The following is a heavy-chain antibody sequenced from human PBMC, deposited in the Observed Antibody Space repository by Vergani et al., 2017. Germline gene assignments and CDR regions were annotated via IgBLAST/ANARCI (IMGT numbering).Heavy chain of an antibody. CDR3: ARDLTYYYGSGSYWSAFDI. CDR1: GYTFTSYA. Sequence: QVQLVQSGSELKKPGASVKVSCKASGYTFTSYAMNWVRQAPGQGLEWMGWINTNTGNPTYAQGFTGRFVFSLNTSVSTAYLQISSLKAEDTAVYYCARDLTYYYGSGSYWSAFDIWGQGTMVTVSS. CDR2: INTNTGNP. J-gene: IGHJ3*02. D-gene: IGHD3-10*01. V-gene: IGHV7-4-1*02.